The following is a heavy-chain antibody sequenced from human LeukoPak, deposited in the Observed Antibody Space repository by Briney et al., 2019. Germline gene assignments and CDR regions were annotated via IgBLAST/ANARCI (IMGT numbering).Heavy chain of an antibody. J-gene: IGHJ4*02. CDR1: GFTFSSYG. CDR2: IRYDGSNK. V-gene: IGHV3-30*02. D-gene: IGHD5-24*01. CDR3: AKARDGYNYGGDY. Sequence: GGSLRLSCAASGFTFSSYGMHWVRQAPGKGLEWVAFIRYDGSNKYYADSVKGRFTISRDNSKNTLYLQMNSLGAEDTAVYYCAKARDGYNYGGDYWGQGTLVTVSS.